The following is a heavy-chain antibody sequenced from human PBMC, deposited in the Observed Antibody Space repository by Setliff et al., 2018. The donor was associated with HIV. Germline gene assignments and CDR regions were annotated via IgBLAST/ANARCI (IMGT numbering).Heavy chain of an antibody. Sequence: KPSETLSLTCTVSGGSMNSSSYYWGWIRQPPGKGLEWLGSIYYSGKTYDNPSLKSRVTLSVDTSKNQFFLKLNSVTAADTAVYYCSRSDFWVGYTALYNWFDPWGQGTLVTVS. CDR2: IYYSGKT. J-gene: IGHJ5*02. D-gene: IGHD3-3*01. V-gene: IGHV4-39*01. CDR3: SRSDFWVGYTALYNWFDP. CDR1: GGSMNSSSYY.